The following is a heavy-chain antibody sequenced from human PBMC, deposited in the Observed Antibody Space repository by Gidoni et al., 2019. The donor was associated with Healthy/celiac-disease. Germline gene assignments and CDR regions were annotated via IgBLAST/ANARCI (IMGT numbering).Heavy chain of an antibody. D-gene: IGHD2-15*01. CDR2: ISGGGGSP. Sequence: EVQLLESGGGLVQPGGSLRLSCAAPGSTFSSYAMGWVRQAPGKGLEWSSAISGGGGSPYYADSMKGRFTNSRDNSKNTLYLQMNSLRAEDTAVYYWAISRYCSGGSCYSRFDYWGQVTLVTVSS. CDR3: AISRYCSGGSCYSRFDY. J-gene: IGHJ4*02. V-gene: IGHV3-23*01. CDR1: GSTFSSYA.